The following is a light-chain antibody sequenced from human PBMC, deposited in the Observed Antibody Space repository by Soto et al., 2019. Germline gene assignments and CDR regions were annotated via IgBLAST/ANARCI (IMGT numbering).Light chain of an antibody. V-gene: IGLV1-47*01. J-gene: IGLJ2*01. CDR2: RNN. CDR1: SYNIGSNY. CDR3: AAWDDSLSGLV. Sequence: QSVLTQPYSASGTPGQMVTISCSGSSYNIGSNYVFWYQPLPGTAPKLLIYRNNQRPSGVPDRFSVSKSGTSASLAISGLRSEDETDYYCAAWDDSLSGLVSGGGTKLTV.